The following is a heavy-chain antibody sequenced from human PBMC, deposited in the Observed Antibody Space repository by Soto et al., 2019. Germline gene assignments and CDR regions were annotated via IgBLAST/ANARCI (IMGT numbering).Heavy chain of an antibody. V-gene: IGHV4-34*01. J-gene: IGHJ6*02. CDR3: ARDGSYYGRFYYYGMDV. CDR2: INHSGST. Sequence: SETLSLTCAVYGGSFGGYYRSWIRQPPGKGLEWIGEINHSGSTNYNPSLKSRVTISVDTSKNQFSLKLSSVTAADTAVYYCARDGSYYGRFYYYGMDVWGQGTTVTVSS. D-gene: IGHD1-26*01. CDR1: GGSFGGYY.